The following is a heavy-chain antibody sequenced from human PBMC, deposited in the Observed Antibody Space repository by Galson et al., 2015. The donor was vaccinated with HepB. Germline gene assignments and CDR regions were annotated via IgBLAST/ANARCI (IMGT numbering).Heavy chain of an antibody. J-gene: IGHJ4*02. CDR1: GFIFSNAW. CDR3: TTDQADGYHSY. CDR2: IKSKTVGGTI. V-gene: IGHV3-15*07. Sequence: SLRLSCAGSGFIFSNAWMNWVRQAPGKGLDWVGRIKSKTVGGTIDYGAPVKGRFTISRDDLKNTLYLQMSSLKTEDTGVYFCTTDQADGYHSYWGQGTLVIVSS. D-gene: IGHD5-24*01.